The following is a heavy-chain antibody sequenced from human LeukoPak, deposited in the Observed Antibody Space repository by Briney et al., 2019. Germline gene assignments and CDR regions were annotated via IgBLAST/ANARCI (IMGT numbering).Heavy chain of an antibody. CDR3: ATLGYSYGTDY. V-gene: IGHV4-59*10. CDR2: IYTSGST. D-gene: IGHD5-18*01. CDR1: GGSISSYY. Sequence: SETLSLTCAVSGGSISSYYWTWIRQPAGKGLEWIGRIYTSGSTNYNPSLKSRVTISVDTSKNQFSLKLSSVTAADTAVYYCATLGYSYGTDYWGQGTLVTVSS. J-gene: IGHJ4*02.